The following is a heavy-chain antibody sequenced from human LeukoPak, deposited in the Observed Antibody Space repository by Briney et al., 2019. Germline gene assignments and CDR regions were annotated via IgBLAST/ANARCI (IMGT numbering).Heavy chain of an antibody. CDR3: ARSGRSDILTDYTFDY. Sequence: PSQTLSLTCAVSGGSISSGGYYWSWMRQPPGKGLEWIVYIYHSGSTSYNSSLKSRVTISVDMSKNQFSLKLSSVTAADTAVYYCARSGRSDILTDYTFDYWGQGTLVTVSS. CDR2: IYHSGST. V-gene: IGHV4-30-2*01. D-gene: IGHD3-9*01. CDR1: GGSISSGGYY. J-gene: IGHJ4*02.